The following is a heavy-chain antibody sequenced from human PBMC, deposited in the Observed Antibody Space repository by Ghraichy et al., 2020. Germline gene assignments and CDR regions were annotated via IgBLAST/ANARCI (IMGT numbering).Heavy chain of an antibody. V-gene: IGHV4-31*11. CDR3: ARGVSGYDCRGDYDH. Sequence: SETLSLTCAVSGVSINTGGYYWTWIRQFPGKGLEWIGHIHYSGNANYNPSLRSRLTISVDTSKNQFSLNMRSVTAADTAVYYCARGVSGYDCRGDYDHWGQGNRVTFS. J-gene: IGHJ4*02. D-gene: IGHD3-16*01. CDR2: IHYSGNA. CDR1: GVSINTGGYY.